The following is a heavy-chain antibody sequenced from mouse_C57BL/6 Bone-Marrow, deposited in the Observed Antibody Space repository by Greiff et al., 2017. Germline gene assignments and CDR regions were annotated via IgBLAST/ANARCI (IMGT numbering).Heavy chain of an antibody. CDR1: GFTFNTYA. CDR3: VRSTGSWFAY. D-gene: IGHD4-1*02. Sequence: EVKLVESGGGLVQPKGSLKLSCAASGFTFNTYAMHWVRQAPGKGLEWVARIRSKRSNYATYYADSVKDRFTISRDDSQSMLYLQMNNLKTEDTAMYYCVRSTGSWFAYWGQGTLVTVSA. CDR2: IRSKRSNYAT. J-gene: IGHJ3*01. V-gene: IGHV10-3*01.